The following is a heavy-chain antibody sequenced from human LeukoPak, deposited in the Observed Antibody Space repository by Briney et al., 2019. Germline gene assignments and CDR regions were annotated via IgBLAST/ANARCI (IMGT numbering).Heavy chain of an antibody. V-gene: IGHV3-23*01. D-gene: IGHD2-2*01. CDR2: ISGSGGST. CDR3: APQGRIVVVPAAPFDY. J-gene: IGHJ4*02. CDR1: GFTFSSYA. Sequence: GSLRLSCAASGFTFSSYAMSWVRQAPGKGLEWVSAISGSGGSTYYADSVKGRFTISRDNSKNTLYLQMNSLRAEDTAVYYCAPQGRIVVVPAAPFDYWGQGTLVTVSS.